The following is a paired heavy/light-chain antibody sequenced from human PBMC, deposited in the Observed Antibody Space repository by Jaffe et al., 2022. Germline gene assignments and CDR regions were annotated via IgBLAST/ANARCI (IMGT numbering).Light chain of an antibody. CDR2: WAS. CDR3: QQYYSSPRT. V-gene: IGKV4-1*01. Sequence: DIVMTQSPDSLAVSLGERATINCKSSQSVLSTSNNQNYLVWYQQKQGQPPKLLIYWASTRDSGVPDRFSGSGSGTDFTLTISSLQAEDVAVYYCQQYYSSPRTFGQGTKVEIK. CDR1: QSVLSTSNNQNY. J-gene: IGKJ1*01.
Heavy chain of an antibody. CDR3: GRENYYVDV. Sequence: EVQLVESGGGLVQPGGSLRLSCAASGFIFSGPYMHWVRQAPGKGLEWVGRIRNKANGYTTEYAASVKGRFTISRDDSKNSLYLQMNSLKTEDTAVYYCGRENYYVDVWGKGTTVTVSS. CDR1: GFIFSGPY. J-gene: IGHJ6*03. CDR2: IRNKANGYTT. V-gene: IGHV3-72*01.